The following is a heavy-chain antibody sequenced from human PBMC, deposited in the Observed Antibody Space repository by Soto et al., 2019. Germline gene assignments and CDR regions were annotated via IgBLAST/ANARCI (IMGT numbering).Heavy chain of an antibody. J-gene: IGHJ5*02. CDR1: VFPFTNYW. D-gene: IGHD6-6*01. CDR3: ARRGGRGSSSLAWWFDP. V-gene: IGHV3-74*01. Sequence: GGSLRLSCAASVFPFTNYWMNWVRQTPGTGLMWVSRISPDGSDVGYADSVEGRFTVSRDNAKNTLYLQMHSLRAEDTAMYYCARRGGRGSSSLAWWFDPWGQGTLVTVSS. CDR2: ISPDGSDV.